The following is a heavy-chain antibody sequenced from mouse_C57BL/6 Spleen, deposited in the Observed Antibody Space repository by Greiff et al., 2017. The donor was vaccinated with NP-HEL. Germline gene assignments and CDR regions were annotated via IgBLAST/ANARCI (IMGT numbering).Heavy chain of an antibody. Sequence: EVQLQQSGPELVKPGASVKISCKASGYTFTDYYMNWVKQSHGKSLEWIGDINPNNGGTSYIQKFKGKATLTVDKSSSTAYMELRSLTSEDSAVYYCARSRYPYWYFDVWGTGTTVTVSS. CDR1: GYTFTDYY. CDR3: ARSRYPYWYFDV. V-gene: IGHV1-26*01. J-gene: IGHJ1*03. CDR2: INPNNGGT. D-gene: IGHD1-1*01.